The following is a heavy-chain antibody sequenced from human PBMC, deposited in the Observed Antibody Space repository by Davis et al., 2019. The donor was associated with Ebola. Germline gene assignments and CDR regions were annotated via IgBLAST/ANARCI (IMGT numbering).Heavy chain of an antibody. CDR1: GYTFTGYY. D-gene: IGHD6-6*01. J-gene: IGHJ5*02. CDR3: AEGGGSSSWFDP. CDR2: INPSGGST. V-gene: IGHV1-46*01. Sequence: PGGSLRLSCAASGYTFTGYYMHWVRQAPGQGLEWMGIINPSGGSTSYAQKFQGRVTMTRDTSTSTVYMELSSLRSEDTAVYYCAEGGGSSSWFDPWGQGTLVTVSS.